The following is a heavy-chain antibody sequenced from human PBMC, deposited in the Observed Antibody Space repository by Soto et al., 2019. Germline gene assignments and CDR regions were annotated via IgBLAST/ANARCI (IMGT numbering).Heavy chain of an antibody. Sequence: QVQLQESGPGLVKPSETLSLTCTVSGGSISSYYWSWIRQSPGKRLEWIGYIHYSGSTKSNPSLKSRVTISVDTSRNQVSLKLSSVTAADSAVYFCARARYQLLHPYYYGMDVWGQGTTVTVSS. CDR3: ARARYQLLHPYYYGMDV. D-gene: IGHD2-2*01. V-gene: IGHV4-59*01. CDR1: GGSISSYY. J-gene: IGHJ6*02. CDR2: IHYSGST.